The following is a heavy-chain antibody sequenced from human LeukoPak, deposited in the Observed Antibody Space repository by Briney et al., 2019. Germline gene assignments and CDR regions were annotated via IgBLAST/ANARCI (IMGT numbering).Heavy chain of an antibody. Sequence: SETLSLTCTVSGYSISSGYYWGWIRQPPGKGLEWIGSIYHSGSTYYNPSLKSRVTISVDTSKNQFSLKLSSVTAADTAVYYCARSGYSSSWYFVPEIWYFDLWGRGTLVTVSS. CDR2: IYHSGST. CDR3: ARSGYSSSWYFVPEIWYFDL. CDR1: GYSISSGYY. V-gene: IGHV4-38-2*02. J-gene: IGHJ2*01. D-gene: IGHD6-13*01.